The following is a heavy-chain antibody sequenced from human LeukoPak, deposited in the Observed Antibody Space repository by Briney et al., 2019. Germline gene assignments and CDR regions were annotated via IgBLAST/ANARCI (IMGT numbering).Heavy chain of an antibody. V-gene: IGHV3-23*01. Sequence: GGSLRLSCAASGFTFSSYAMSWVRQAPGKGLEWVSTISGSGDSTYYADSVKGRFTISRDNSKNTLSLQMNSLRGADTAVYYCAKDQAPTYYHSSGFLNWGQGTLVTVSS. J-gene: IGHJ4*02. CDR2: ISGSGDST. CDR3: AKDQAPTYYHSSGFLN. CDR1: GFTFSSYA. D-gene: IGHD3-22*01.